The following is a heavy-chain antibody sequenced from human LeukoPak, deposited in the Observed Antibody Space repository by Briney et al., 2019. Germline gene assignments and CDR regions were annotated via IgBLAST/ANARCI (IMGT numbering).Heavy chain of an antibody. J-gene: IGHJ4*02. V-gene: IGHV3-30-3*01. CDR3: ATSGWNFDY. CDR1: GFTFSSYA. D-gene: IGHD6-19*01. Sequence: GRSLRLSCAASGFTFSSYAMHWVRQAPGKGLEWVAVISYDGSNKYYADSVKGRFTISRDNSKNTLYLQMNSLRAEDAAVYYCATSGWNFDYWGQGTLVTVSS. CDR2: ISYDGSNK.